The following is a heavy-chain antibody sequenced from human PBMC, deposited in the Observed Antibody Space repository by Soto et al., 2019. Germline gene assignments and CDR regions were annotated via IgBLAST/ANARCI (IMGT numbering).Heavy chain of an antibody. CDR2: IYYSGST. V-gene: IGHV4-59*01. CDR1: GGSISSYY. J-gene: IGHJ4*02. CDR3: ALLGYCSGGSCYHVDY. D-gene: IGHD2-15*01. Sequence: SETLSLTCTVSGGSISSYYWSWIRQPPGKGLEWIGYIYYSGSTNYNPSLKSRVTISVDTSKNQFSLKLSSVTAADTAVYYCALLGYCSGGSCYHVDYWGQGTLVTVSS.